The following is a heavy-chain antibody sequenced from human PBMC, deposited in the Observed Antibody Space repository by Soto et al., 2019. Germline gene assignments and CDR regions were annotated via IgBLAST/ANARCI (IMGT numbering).Heavy chain of an antibody. CDR2: ISFSDGGT. CDR3: VKDDRILGRRYFDL. V-gene: IGHV3-23*01. Sequence: EEQLSESGGGLIQPGGSLRLACAASGFTFSSYAMTWVRQAPGKGLEWVSSISFSDGGTYYADSVKGRLTISRDNSKNTLFLQMNSLRVEDTAVYYCVKDDRILGRRYFDLWGRGTLVTVSS. J-gene: IGHJ2*01. D-gene: IGHD2-15*01. CDR1: GFTFSSYA.